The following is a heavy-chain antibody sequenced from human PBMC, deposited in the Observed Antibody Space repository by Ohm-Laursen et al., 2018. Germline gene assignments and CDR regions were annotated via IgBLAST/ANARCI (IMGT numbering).Heavy chain of an antibody. CDR1: GYTFPTYS. CDR2: INPRGGST. D-gene: IGHD1-26*01. Sequence: ASVKVSCKASGYTFPTYSIQWVRQAPGQGLEWMGIINPRGGSTDYAPKFQGRATVTGDTSTSTVCMQLSSLRSEDTAVHYCARELIVEHSFFYGMDVWGQGTTVTVSS. J-gene: IGHJ6*02. V-gene: IGHV1-46*01. CDR3: ARELIVEHSFFYGMDV.